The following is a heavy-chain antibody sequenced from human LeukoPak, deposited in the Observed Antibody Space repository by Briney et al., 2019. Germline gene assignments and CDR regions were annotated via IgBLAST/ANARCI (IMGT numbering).Heavy chain of an antibody. J-gene: IGHJ4*02. D-gene: IGHD2-2*01. Sequence: PGGSLRLSCAASGFTFSDAWMTWVRQTPGKGLEWVGRIKSNTNGGTTDYAAPVKGRFTISRDDSKNTVYLQMNSLKTEDTAVYYCTTVGLGYCSTTSCYEYWGQGTLVTVSS. CDR3: TTVGLGYCSTTSCYEY. CDR1: GFTFSDAW. CDR2: IKSNTNGGTT. V-gene: IGHV3-15*01.